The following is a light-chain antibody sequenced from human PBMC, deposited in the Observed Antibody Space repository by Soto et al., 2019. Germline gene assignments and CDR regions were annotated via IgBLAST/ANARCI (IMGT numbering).Light chain of an antibody. CDR2: GAS. CDR1: QSITNH. V-gene: IGKV1-39*01. CDR3: QQTSSSPHT. Sequence: DIQMTQSPSSLSASVGGRVTITCRSSQSITNHSNWYQQKPGKAPKLLIFGASNLRSGVPSSFSGSGSGTDFTLTINSLQPEDVATYYCQQTSSSPHTFGQGTKLEIK. J-gene: IGKJ2*01.